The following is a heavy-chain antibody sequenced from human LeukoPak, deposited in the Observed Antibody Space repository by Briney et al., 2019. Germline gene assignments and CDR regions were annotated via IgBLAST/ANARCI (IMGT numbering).Heavy chain of an antibody. V-gene: IGHV3-21*06. CDR3: ATETNGRHYDY. CDR2: IGPTGSDR. Sequence: GGSLRLSCTASGLTFSTSGFNWVRQAPGKGLEWVASIGPTGSDRYHADSIKVRFTIYRDNDNNFMYLQMNSLRAEDTAVYYCATETNGRHYDYWGQGTLLTVSS. D-gene: IGHD1-14*01. J-gene: IGHJ4*02. CDR1: GLTFSTSG.